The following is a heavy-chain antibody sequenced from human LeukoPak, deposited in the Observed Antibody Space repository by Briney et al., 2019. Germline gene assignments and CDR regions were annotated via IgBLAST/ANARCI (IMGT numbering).Heavy chain of an antibody. D-gene: IGHD6-19*01. CDR3: ATAGQYRFDN. V-gene: IGHV3-74*01. J-gene: IGHJ5*02. CDR2: INNDGSTT. Sequence: GGSLRLSCAASGFTFSTFWMHWVRQAPGEGPVWVSRINNDGSTTNYADTVKGRFTISRDNAKNTLYLQMNSLTDDDTAVYYCATAGQYRFDNWGQGTLVTVSS. CDR1: GFTFSTFW.